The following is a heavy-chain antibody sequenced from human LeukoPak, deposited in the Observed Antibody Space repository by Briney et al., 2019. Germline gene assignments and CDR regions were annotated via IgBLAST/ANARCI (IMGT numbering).Heavy chain of an antibody. Sequence: GGSLRLSCAASGFTFSSYAMSWVRQAPGKGLEWVSAISGSGGSTYYADSVKGRFTISRDNSKNTLYLQMNSLRAEDTAVYYRAKGDFWSGYFFYFDCWGQGTLVTVSS. V-gene: IGHV3-23*01. CDR1: GFTFSSYA. CDR3: AKGDFWSGYFFYFDC. J-gene: IGHJ4*02. D-gene: IGHD3-3*01. CDR2: ISGSGGST.